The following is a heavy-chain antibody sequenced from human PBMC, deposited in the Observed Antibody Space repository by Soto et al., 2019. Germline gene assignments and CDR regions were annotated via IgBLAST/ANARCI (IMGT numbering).Heavy chain of an antibody. CDR3: ARDKSPYSSGWHNRHFDY. CDR2: ISYDGSNK. CDR1: GFTFSSYA. Sequence: QVQLMESGGGVVQPGRSLRLSCAASGFTFSSYAMHWVGQAPGKGLEWVTIISYDGSNKYYADSVKGRFTISRDNSKNTLYLQMNSLRAEDTAVYYCARDKSPYSSGWHNRHFDYWGQGTLVTVSS. D-gene: IGHD6-19*01. J-gene: IGHJ4*02. V-gene: IGHV3-30-3*01.